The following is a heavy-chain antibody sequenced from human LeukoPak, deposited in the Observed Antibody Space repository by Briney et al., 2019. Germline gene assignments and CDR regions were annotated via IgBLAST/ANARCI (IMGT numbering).Heavy chain of an antibody. V-gene: IGHV4-61*08. CDR1: GGSISSGGYY. CDR3: AREGAIRAFDI. J-gene: IGHJ3*02. Sequence: PSETLSLTCTVSGGSISSGGYYWSWIRQPPGKGLEWIGYIYYSGSTNYNPSLKSRVTISVDTSKNQFSLKLSSVTAADTAVYYCAREGAIRAFDIWGQGTMVTVSS. CDR2: IYYSGST. D-gene: IGHD2-2*02.